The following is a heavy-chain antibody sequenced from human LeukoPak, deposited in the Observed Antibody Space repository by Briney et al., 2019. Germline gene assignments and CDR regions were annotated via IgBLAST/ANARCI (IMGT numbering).Heavy chain of an antibody. V-gene: IGHV3-7*01. CDR3: ARGGYSSTDYYYYYYMDV. CDR2: IKQDGSGK. Sequence: PGGSLRLSCAASGFTFSSYWMSWVRQAPGKGLEWVANIKQDGSGKYYVDSVKGRFTISRDNAKNSLYLQMNSLRAEDTAVYYCARGGYSSTDYYYYYYMDVWGKGTTVTVSS. J-gene: IGHJ6*03. D-gene: IGHD6-13*01. CDR1: GFTFSSYW.